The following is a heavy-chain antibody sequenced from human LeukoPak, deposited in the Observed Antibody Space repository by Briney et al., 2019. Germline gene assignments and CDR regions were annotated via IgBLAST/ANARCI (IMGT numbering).Heavy chain of an antibody. V-gene: IGHV4-34*01. D-gene: IGHD3-22*01. Sequence: SETLSLTCAVYGGSFSGYYWSWIRQPPGKGLEWIGEINHSGSTYYNPSLKSRVTISVDTSKNQFSLKLSSVTAADTAAYYCARAGEDYYDSSGYYLRLNWFDPWGQGTLVTVSS. CDR3: ARAGEDYYDSSGYYLRLNWFDP. CDR1: GGSFSGYY. CDR2: INHSGST. J-gene: IGHJ5*02.